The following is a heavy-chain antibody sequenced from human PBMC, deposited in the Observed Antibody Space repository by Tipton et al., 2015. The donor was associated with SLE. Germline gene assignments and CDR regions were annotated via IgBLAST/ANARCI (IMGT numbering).Heavy chain of an antibody. Sequence: LRLSCAVSGGSISSGDYYWSWIRQPPGKGLEWIGYIYYSGSTYYNPSLKSRVTISVDTSKNQFSLKLSPVTAADTAVYYCARDAYYYDSSGLDWGQGTLVTVSS. V-gene: IGHV4-30-4*01. CDR3: ARDAYYYDSSGLD. CDR2: IYYSGST. D-gene: IGHD3-22*01. CDR1: GGSISSGDYY. J-gene: IGHJ4*02.